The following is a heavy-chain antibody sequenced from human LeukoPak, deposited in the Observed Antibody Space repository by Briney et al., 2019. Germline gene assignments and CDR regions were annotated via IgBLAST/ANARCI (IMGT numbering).Heavy chain of an antibody. CDR2: TKSKTDGGTT. J-gene: IGHJ4*02. V-gene: IGHV3-15*01. D-gene: IGHD3-3*01. Sequence: GGSLRLSCAASGFTFSNAWMSWVRQAPGKGLEWVGRTKSKTDGGTTDYAAPVKGRFTISRDDSKNTLYLQMNSLKTEDTAVYYCTTVYDFWSGPEFDYWGQGTLVTVSS. CDR1: GFTFSNAW. CDR3: TTVYDFWSGPEFDY.